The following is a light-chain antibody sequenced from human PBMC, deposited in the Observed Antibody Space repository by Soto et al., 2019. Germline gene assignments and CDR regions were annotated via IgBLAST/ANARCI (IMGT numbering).Light chain of an antibody. CDR3: VSYTASTTYV. V-gene: IGLV2-14*03. CDR1: ISDVGGSNF. CDR2: DVA. Sequence: QPVCVPDSPGQTMITSSPATISDVGGSNFVSWYQQHPGKPPKLIIYDVANRPSGVSNRFSGSKSGSTASLIISRLQTEDEADYYCVSYTASTTYVLGSGTKGTVL. J-gene: IGLJ1*01.